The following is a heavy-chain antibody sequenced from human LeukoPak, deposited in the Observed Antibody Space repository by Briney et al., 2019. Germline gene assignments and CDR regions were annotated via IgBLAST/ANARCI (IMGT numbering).Heavy chain of an antibody. D-gene: IGHD4/OR15-4a*01. CDR2: ISYDGSNK. J-gene: IGHJ4*02. CDR3: AKDVEALNYGGDY. CDR1: GFTFSNYG. V-gene: IGHV3-30*18. Sequence: GRSLRLSCAASGFTFSNYGMHWVRQAPGKGLEWVAVISYDGSNKYYADSVKGRFIISRDNSKNTLYLQMNSLRAEDTAVYYCAKDVEALNYGGDYWGQGTLVTVSS.